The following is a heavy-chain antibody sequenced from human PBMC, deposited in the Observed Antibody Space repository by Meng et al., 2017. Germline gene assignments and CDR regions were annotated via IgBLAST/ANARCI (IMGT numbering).Heavy chain of an antibody. CDR1: GFTLRSYW. J-gene: IGHJ4*02. CDR2: INSDGSST. V-gene: IGHV3-74*01. Sequence: GRVGESGAAAVGPGGALRLSCPAVGFTLRSYWMHGVRKAPGKGLVWVSRINSDGSSTSYADSVKGRFTISRDNAKNTLYLQMNSLRAEDTAVYYCARDHGPIDYWGQGTLVTVSS. CDR3: ARDHGPIDY.